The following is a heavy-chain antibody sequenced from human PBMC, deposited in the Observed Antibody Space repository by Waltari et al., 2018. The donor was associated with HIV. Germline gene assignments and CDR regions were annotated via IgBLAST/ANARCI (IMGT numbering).Heavy chain of an antibody. V-gene: IGHV1-18*01. D-gene: IGHD4-17*01. CDR1: GYPFTTYG. CDR3: ARSHCAVTSCGSIDY. CDR2: IGTYNGNA. Sequence: QVQLVQSGAQVKKPGASVKVSCKASGYPFTTYGITWVRQAPGQGLEWLGWIGTYNGNADFAPKTPVRIHLTIDTSTSTAYMELTSLRSDDTAVYYCARSHCAVTSCGSIDYWGQGTLVTVSS. J-gene: IGHJ4*02.